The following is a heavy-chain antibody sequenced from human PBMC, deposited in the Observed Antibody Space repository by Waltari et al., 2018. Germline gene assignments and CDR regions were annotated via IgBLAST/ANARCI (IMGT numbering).Heavy chain of an antibody. J-gene: IGHJ4*02. V-gene: IGHV3-7*01. Sequence: EVQVVESGGDLVRPGGSLRLSCVASGFNFGNYWMNWVRQIPGKGLEWVGKIKRDGSEIMNADYVKGRFTSSRDKARNNLYVEMNNLRVEDTAVYFCATVRYWGQGTLVTVSS. CDR1: GFNFGNYW. CDR2: IKRDGSEI. CDR3: ATVRY.